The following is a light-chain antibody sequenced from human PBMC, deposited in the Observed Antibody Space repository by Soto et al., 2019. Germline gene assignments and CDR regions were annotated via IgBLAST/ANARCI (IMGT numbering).Light chain of an antibody. J-gene: IGLJ1*01. CDR2: EGS. V-gene: IGLV2-23*01. CDR1: SSDVGGYNY. CDR3: CSYADSITFYV. Sequence: QSSLTQPASVSGSPGQSITISCTGTSSDVGGYNYVSWYQHHPGKAPRLMIYEGSKRPSGVSNRFSGSKSGNTASLTISGFQAEDEADYYCCSYADSITFYVSGTGSKVTV.